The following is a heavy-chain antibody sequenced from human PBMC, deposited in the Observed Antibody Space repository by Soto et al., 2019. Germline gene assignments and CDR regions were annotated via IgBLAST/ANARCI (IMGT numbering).Heavy chain of an antibody. V-gene: IGHV1-18*01. J-gene: IGHJ6*02. CDR3: YAADFYYYGMDV. Sequence: QVQLVQSGAEVKKPGASVKVSCKASGDTFTRCGISWVRQAPGQGLEWMGWISAYNAKTDYAQKFQGRVTLTTDTSTSTAYLELRSLSSADTAVYYCYAADFYYYGMDVWGPGTTVTVSS. D-gene: IGHD2-2*01. CDR1: GDTFTRCG. CDR2: ISAYNAKT.